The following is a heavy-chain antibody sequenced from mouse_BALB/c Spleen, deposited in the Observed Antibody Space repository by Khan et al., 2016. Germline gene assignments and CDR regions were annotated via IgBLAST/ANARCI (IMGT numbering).Heavy chain of an antibody. CDR2: INTFTREP. D-gene: IGHD2-1*01. CDR1: GYTFTNYG. J-gene: IGHJ4*01. V-gene: IGHV9-3-1*01. Sequence: QIQLVQSGPELKKPGETVKISCKASGYTFTNYGMNWVKQAPGKGLKWMGWINTFTREPTYADDFKGRFAISLETSASTAYLQINNLKNEDPATYFCARNGNSFFPMDYWGQGTSVAFSS. CDR3: ARNGNSFFPMDY.